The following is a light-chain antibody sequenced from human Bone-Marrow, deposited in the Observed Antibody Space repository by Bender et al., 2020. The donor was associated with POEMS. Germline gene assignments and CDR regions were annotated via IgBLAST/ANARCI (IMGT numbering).Light chain of an antibody. Sequence: SFELTQPPSVSVSPGQTARITCSGDALPYQYTYWFQQKPGQAPVLVIYKDSERPSAIPERFSGSSSGTIVTLTISRVQAEDEADYHCQSADNTGTLVFGGGTKLTVL. J-gene: IGLJ3*02. CDR1: ALPYQY. CDR2: KDS. V-gene: IGLV3-25*02. CDR3: QSADNTGTLV.